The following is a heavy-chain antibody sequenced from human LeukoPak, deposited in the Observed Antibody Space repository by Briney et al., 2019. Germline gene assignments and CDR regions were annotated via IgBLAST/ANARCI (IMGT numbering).Heavy chain of an antibody. CDR2: IYYSGST. D-gene: IGHD3-3*01. Sequence: SETLSLTCTVSGDSVSSADYYWTWIRQPPGKGLELVGFIYYSGSTKYNPSLKSRVTISAATSKTQFSLRLSYATAADTAVYYCARIRRPHWYLDLWGRGTLVTVSS. J-gene: IGHJ2*01. CDR1: GDSVSSADYY. CDR3: ARIRRPHWYLDL. V-gene: IGHV4-30-4*08.